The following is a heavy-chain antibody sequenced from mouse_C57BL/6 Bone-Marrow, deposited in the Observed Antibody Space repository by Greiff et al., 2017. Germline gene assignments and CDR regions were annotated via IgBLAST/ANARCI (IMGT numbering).Heavy chain of an antibody. CDR3: ARQQLGRFAY. Sequence: EVQGVESGGDLVKPGGSLNLSCAASGFTFSSYGMSWVRQTPDKRLEWVATISSGGSYTYYPDSVKGRFTISRDNAKNTLYLQMSSLKSEDTAMYYCARQQLGRFAYWGQGTLVTVSA. V-gene: IGHV5-6*01. CDR2: ISSGGSYT. J-gene: IGHJ3*01. CDR1: GFTFSSYG. D-gene: IGHD4-1*02.